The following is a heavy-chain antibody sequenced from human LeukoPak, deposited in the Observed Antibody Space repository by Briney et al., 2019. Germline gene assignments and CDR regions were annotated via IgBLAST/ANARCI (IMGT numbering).Heavy chain of an antibody. CDR1: GGSISSYY. D-gene: IGHD3-22*01. Sequence: SETLSLTCTVSGGSISSYYWSWIRQPPGKGLEWIGYIYYSGRTNYNPSIKSRVTISVDTSKNQFSLKLSSVTAADTAVYYCARVVDYYDSSGYHNGDWFDPWGQGTLVTVSS. CDR3: ARVVDYYDSSGYHNGDWFDP. V-gene: IGHV4-59*01. J-gene: IGHJ5*02. CDR2: IYYSGRT.